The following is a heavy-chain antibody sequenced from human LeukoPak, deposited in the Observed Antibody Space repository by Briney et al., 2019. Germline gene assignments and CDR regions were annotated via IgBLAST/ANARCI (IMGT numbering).Heavy chain of an antibody. CDR1: GYTFTSYD. D-gene: IGHD6-19*01. V-gene: IGHV1-69*04. CDR3: AREKQWLVHGSDY. CDR2: IIPILGIA. J-gene: IGHJ4*02. Sequence: ASVKISCKASGYTFTSYDINWVRQATGQGLEWMGRIIPILGIANYAQKFQGRVTITADKSTSTAYMELSSLRSEDTAVYYCAREKQWLVHGSDYWGQGTLVTVSS.